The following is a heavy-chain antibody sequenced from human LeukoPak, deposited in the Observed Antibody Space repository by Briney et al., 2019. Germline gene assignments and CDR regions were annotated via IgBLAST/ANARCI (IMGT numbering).Heavy chain of an antibody. CDR2: IKEDGSEK. D-gene: IGHD6-13*01. J-gene: IGHJ4*02. CDR1: GFTFSDYY. V-gene: IGHV3-7*01. CDR3: ARGPLITAAGTS. Sequence: GGSLRLSCAASGFTFSDYYMSWIRQAPGKGLEWVANIKEDGSEKYYVDSVKGRFTISRDNAKNSLYLQMNSLRAEDTSVYYCARGPLITAAGTSWGQGTLVTVSS.